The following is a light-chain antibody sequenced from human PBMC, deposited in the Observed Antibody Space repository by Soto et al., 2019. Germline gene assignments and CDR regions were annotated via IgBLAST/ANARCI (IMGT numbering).Light chain of an antibody. Sequence: DIQLTQSPSFLSASVGDRVTITCRASQDIISYLAWYQQKPGKAPKLLIYAASTLQSGVPSRFSCSGSGTEFTLTISRLQPEDFATYYCQHLNSYPYTFGQGTKLEIK. J-gene: IGKJ2*01. CDR3: QHLNSYPYT. CDR1: QDIISY. V-gene: IGKV1-9*01. CDR2: AAS.